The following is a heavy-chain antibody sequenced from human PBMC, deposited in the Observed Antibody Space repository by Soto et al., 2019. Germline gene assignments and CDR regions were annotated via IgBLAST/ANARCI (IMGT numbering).Heavy chain of an antibody. V-gene: IGHV3-33*01. D-gene: IGHD3-3*01. CDR3: ASGTAYYDFWSGKNYYDGMDV. J-gene: IGHJ6*02. CDR2: IWYDGSNK. CDR1: GFTFSSYG. Sequence: QVQLVESGGGVVQPGRSLRLSCAASGFTFSSYGMHWVRQAPGKGLEWVAVIWYDGSNKYYADSVKGRFTISRDNSKNTLYLQMNSLRAEDTAVYYCASGTAYYDFWSGKNYYDGMDVWGQGTTVTVSS.